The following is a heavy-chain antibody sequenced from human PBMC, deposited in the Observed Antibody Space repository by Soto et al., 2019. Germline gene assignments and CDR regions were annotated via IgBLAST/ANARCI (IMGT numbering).Heavy chain of an antibody. CDR1: GGSFSGYY. J-gene: IGHJ1*01. CDR2: INHGGSA. D-gene: IGHD6-13*01. Sequence: VQLQQWGAGLLKTSETLSLTCAVYGGSFSGYYWSWIRQTPGKRLEWVGDINHGGSANYNPSLKTRVTFSLDLSENQFSLKLNSVIAADTAVYYCARYSSTWSKYLQHWGRGSLVIVSS. V-gene: IGHV4-34*01. CDR3: ARYSSTWSKYLQH.